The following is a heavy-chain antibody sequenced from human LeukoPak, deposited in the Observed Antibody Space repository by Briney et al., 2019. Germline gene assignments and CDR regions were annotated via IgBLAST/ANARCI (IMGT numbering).Heavy chain of an antibody. V-gene: IGHV3-23*01. D-gene: IGHD2-21*01. CDR1: GFTVNTPG. Sequence: GGSLRLSCAASGFTVNTPGINWVRQAPGKGLEWVSGISGGSGGTTYYADSVKGRFTISRDNSKNTVFLQMNSLRAEDSAVYYCAHFVVVPCWGRGTLVTVSS. CDR2: ISGGSGGTT. CDR3: AHFVVVPC. J-gene: IGHJ4*02.